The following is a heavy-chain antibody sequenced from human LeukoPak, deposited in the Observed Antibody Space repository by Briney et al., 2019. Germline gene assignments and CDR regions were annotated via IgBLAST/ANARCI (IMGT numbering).Heavy chain of an antibody. J-gene: IGHJ3*02. Sequence: GGSLRLSCAASGFTFSSYAMSWVRQAPGKGLEWVSAISGSGGSTYYADSVKGRFTISRDNSKNTLYLQMNSLRAEDTAVYYCAKDMSVGITMIVVVIPSAFDIWGQGTMVTVSS. CDR3: AKDMSVGITMIVVVIPSAFDI. CDR2: ISGSGGST. V-gene: IGHV3-23*01. D-gene: IGHD3-22*01. CDR1: GFTFSSYA.